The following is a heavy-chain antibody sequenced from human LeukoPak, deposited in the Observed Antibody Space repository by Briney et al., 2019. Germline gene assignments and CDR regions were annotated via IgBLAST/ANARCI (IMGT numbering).Heavy chain of an antibody. D-gene: IGHD2-15*01. J-gene: IGHJ5*02. CDR3: ARDAGYCSGGSCYSHLGWFDP. CDR2: IKQDGSEK. Sequence: GGSLRLSCAASGFTFSSYRMSWVRQAPGKGLEWVANIKQDGSEKYYVDSVKGRFTISRDNAKNSLYLQMNSLRAEDTAVYYCARDAGYCSGGSCYSHLGWFDPWGQGTLVTVST. V-gene: IGHV3-7*01. CDR1: GFTFSSYR.